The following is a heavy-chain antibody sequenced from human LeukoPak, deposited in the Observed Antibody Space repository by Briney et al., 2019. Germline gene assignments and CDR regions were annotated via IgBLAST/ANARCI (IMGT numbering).Heavy chain of an antibody. D-gene: IGHD2-15*01. CDR2: FNPEDGKT. J-gene: IGHJ5*02. CDR1: GYTLTELS. V-gene: IGHV1-24*01. Sequence: GASVKVSCKLSGYTLTELSMHWVPQAPRKGLEWMARFNPEDGKTIYAQKFQGRVTMTEETSTDTAYMELRSLRSEDTAVYYSARGRIARNWFAPWGQGTPVTASS. CDR3: ARGRIARNWFAP.